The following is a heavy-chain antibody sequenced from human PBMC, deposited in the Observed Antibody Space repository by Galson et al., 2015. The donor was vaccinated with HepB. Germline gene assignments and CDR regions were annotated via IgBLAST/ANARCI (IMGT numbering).Heavy chain of an antibody. V-gene: IGHV3-48*04. J-gene: IGHJ4*02. D-gene: IGHD3-3*01. CDR2: ISSSSNNI. CDR1: GLTFSDYS. Sequence: SLRLSCAASGLTFSDYSMNWVRQAPGKGLEWVAYISSSSNNIYYADSVKGRFTISRDNAKKSLYLQMNTLRAEDTAVYYCAGPLRFLVPHDYWGQGTLVTVSS. CDR3: AGPLRFLVPHDY.